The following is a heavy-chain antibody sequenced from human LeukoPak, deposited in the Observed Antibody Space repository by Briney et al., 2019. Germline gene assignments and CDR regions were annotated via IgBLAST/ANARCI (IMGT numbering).Heavy chain of an antibody. CDR1: EYTFTGYY. J-gene: IGHJ6*02. Sequence: GASVKVSCKASEYTFTGYYMHWVRQAPGQGLEWMGWINPNSGGTNYAQKFQGRVTMTRDTSISTAYMELSRLRSDDTAVYYCAITRVVVTAILDYYYGMDVWGQGTTVTVSS. D-gene: IGHD2-21*02. CDR2: INPNSGGT. V-gene: IGHV1-2*02. CDR3: AITRVVVTAILDYYYGMDV.